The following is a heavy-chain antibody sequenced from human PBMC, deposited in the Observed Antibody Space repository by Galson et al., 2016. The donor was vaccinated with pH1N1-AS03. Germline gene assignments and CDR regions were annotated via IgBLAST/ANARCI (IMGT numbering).Heavy chain of an antibody. Sequence: SLRLSCAASGFTFGDYYMSWIRQAPGKGLEWISCITSSGGSGSTIYYADSVKGRFTISRDNAKNSLYLRMNSLRADDAAGYFCARGWYDIWTGYLVDPFDYWGQGALVTVSS. CDR2: ITSSGGSGSTI. V-gene: IGHV3-11*01. D-gene: IGHD3-9*01. J-gene: IGHJ4*02. CDR3: ARGWYDIWTGYLVDPFDY. CDR1: GFTFGDYY.